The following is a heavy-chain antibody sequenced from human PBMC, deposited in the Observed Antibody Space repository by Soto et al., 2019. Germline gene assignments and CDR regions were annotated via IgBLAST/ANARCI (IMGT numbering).Heavy chain of an antibody. CDR2: IIPIFGTA. CDR3: ARDAGDYRKNWFDP. V-gene: IGHV1-69*05. J-gene: IGHJ5*02. Sequence: SVKVSCKASGGTFSSYAISWVRQAPGQGLEWMGWIIPIFGTANYAQKFQGRVTMTTDASTSTAYMELRSLRSDDTAVYYCARDAGDYRKNWFDPWGQGTLVTVSS. CDR1: GGTFSSYA. D-gene: IGHD4-4*01.